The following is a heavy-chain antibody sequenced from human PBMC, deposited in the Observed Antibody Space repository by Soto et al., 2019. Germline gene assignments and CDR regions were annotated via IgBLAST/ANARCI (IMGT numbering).Heavy chain of an antibody. CDR1: GYTFTSYA. CDR2: INAGNGNT. D-gene: IGHD6-13*01. CDR3: AGLQQLVLHY. V-gene: IGHV1-3*01. J-gene: IGHJ4*02. Sequence: GASVKVSCKASGYTFTSYAMHWVRQAPGQRLEWMGWINAGNGNTKYSQKLQGRVTMTTDTSTSTAYMELRSLRSDDTAVYYCAGLQQLVLHYWGQGTLVTVSS.